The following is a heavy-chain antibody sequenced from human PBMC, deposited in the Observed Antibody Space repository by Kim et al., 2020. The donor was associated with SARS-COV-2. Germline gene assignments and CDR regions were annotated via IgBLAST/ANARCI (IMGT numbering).Heavy chain of an antibody. D-gene: IGHD6-13*01. V-gene: IGHV3-30-3*01. CDR1: GFTFSSYA. CDR2: ISYDGSNK. J-gene: IGHJ4*02. CDR3: AREGRVAAASRECPDY. Sequence: GGSLRLSCAASGFTFSSYAMHWVRQAPGKGLEWVAVISYDGSNKYYADSVKGRFTISRDNSKNTLYLQMNSLRAEDTAVYYCAREGRVAAASRECPDYWGQGTLVTVSS.